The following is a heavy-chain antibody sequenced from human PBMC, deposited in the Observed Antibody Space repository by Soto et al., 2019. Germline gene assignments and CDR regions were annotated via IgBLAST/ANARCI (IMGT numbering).Heavy chain of an antibody. J-gene: IGHJ3*02. CDR3: ARAGPVAGNHAFDI. D-gene: IGHD6-19*01. V-gene: IGHV1-69*06. CDR1: GGSFSSYA. CDR2: IIPIFGTA. Sequence: QVQLVQSGAEVKKPGSSVKVSCKASGGSFSSYAISWVRQAPVQGLEWMGGIIPIFGTATYAQKFQGRVTIIADKSTSTAYMELISLRSEDTDVYYCARAGPVAGNHAFDIWGQGTLVTVSS.